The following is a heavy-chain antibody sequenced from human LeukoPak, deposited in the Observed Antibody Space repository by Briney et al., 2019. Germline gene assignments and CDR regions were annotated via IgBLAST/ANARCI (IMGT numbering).Heavy chain of an antibody. CDR2: IYYSGST. CDR3: TRSGTMVVMRPMYY. J-gene: IGHJ4*02. CDR1: GGSISSSTFH. D-gene: IGHD4-23*01. V-gene: IGHV4-39*01. Sequence: SETLSLTCTVSGGSISSSTFHWGWIRQPPGKGLEWIGSIYYSGSTYYNPSLKSRVTISVDTSKNQFSLKLTSVTAADTAVYYCTRSGTMVVMRPMYYWGQGTLVTVSS.